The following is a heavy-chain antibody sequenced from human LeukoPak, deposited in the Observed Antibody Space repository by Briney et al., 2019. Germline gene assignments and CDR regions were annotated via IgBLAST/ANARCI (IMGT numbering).Heavy chain of an antibody. CDR3: ARMWGELRWELLGPAYYYYGMDV. CDR1: GGSINSYY. J-gene: IGHJ6*02. V-gene: IGHV4-59*01. CDR2: IYYSGST. D-gene: IGHD1-26*01. Sequence: SETLSLTCTVSGGSINSYYWSWIRQPPGKGLEWIGYIYYSGSTNYNPSLKSRVTISVDTSKNQFSLKLSSVTAADTAVYYCARMWGELRWELLGPAYYYYGMDVWGQGTTVTVSS.